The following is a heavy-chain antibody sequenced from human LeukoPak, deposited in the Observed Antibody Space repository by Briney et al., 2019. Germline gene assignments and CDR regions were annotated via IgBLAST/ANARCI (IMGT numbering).Heavy chain of an antibody. Sequence: GEPLEISCKASGDSFTTYWIGWVRQMPGKGLEWMGIIYLGDSDTRYSPSFQGQVTISADKSINTAYLQWSSLKASDTAMYYCVRHRNWNYDYWGQGTLVTVSS. CDR3: VRHRNWNYDY. CDR2: IYLGDSDT. V-gene: IGHV5-51*01. D-gene: IGHD1-1*01. J-gene: IGHJ4*02. CDR1: GDSFTTYW.